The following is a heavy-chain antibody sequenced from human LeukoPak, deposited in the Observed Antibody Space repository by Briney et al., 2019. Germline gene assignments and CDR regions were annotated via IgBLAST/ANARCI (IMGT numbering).Heavy chain of an antibody. CDR3: ARRGGHYDSSGHYYN. D-gene: IGHD3-22*01. Sequence: PGGSLRLSCATSGFTFSSYWMSWVRQAPGKGLEWVANIKPDGSERYYVDSVKGRFTISRENAKNSLYLQMKSLRAEDTAVYYCARRGGHYDSSGHYYNWGQGTLVTVSS. J-gene: IGHJ4*02. CDR2: IKPDGSER. V-gene: IGHV3-7*01. CDR1: GFTFSSYW.